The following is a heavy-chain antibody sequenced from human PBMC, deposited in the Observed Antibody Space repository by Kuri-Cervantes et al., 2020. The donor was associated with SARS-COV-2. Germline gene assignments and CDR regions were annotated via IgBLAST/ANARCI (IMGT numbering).Heavy chain of an antibody. CDR3: ARFGSQEDGYNSGNY. CDR1: GFTFSSYW. D-gene: IGHD5-24*01. Sequence: GESLKISCAASGFTFSSYWMSWVRQAPGKGLEWVANIKQDGSEKYYVDSVKGRFTISRDNAKNSLYLQMNSLRAEDTAVYYCARFGSQEDGYNSGNYWGQGTLVTVSS. V-gene: IGHV3-7*05. CDR2: IKQDGSEK. J-gene: IGHJ4*02.